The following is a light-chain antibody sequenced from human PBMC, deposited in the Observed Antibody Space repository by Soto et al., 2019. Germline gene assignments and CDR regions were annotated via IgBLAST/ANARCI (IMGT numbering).Light chain of an antibody. J-gene: IGKJ1*01. V-gene: IGKV3-15*01. CDR3: QQYNNWPPST. CDR1: QSVSSN. CDR2: GAS. Sequence: EIVMTQSPATLSVSPGERATLSCRASQSVSSNLAWYQQKPGQAPRLLIYGASTRSTGIPARFSGSGSGTEFTLTISSLQSEDFGVYYCQQYNNWPPSTFGQGTKVDIK.